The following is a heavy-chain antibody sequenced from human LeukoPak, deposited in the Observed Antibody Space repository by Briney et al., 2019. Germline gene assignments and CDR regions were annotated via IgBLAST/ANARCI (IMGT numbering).Heavy chain of an antibody. D-gene: IGHD3-10*01. CDR3: ATVSAFFYDSGSYYTLDY. J-gene: IGHJ4*02. CDR1: GGSISSSKW. CDR2: IYHSGST. Sequence: SETLSLTCAVSGGSISSSKWSSWVRHPPRPRLQLIGEIYHSGSTNYNPSLKSRVTISVDKSKNQFSLKLSSVTAADTAVYYCATVSAFFYDSGSYYTLDYWGQGTLVTVSS. V-gene: IGHV4-4*02.